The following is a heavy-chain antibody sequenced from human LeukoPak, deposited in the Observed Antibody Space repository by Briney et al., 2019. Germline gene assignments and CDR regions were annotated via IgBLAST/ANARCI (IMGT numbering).Heavy chain of an antibody. CDR3: ATISGSYFSTPDDY. Sequence: ASVKVSCKASGGTFSSYAISWVRQAPGQGLEWMGWISAYNGNTNYAQKLQGRVTMTTDTSTSTAYMELRSLRSDDTAVYYCATISGSYFSTPDDYWGQGTLVTVSS. CDR2: ISAYNGNT. V-gene: IGHV1-18*01. D-gene: IGHD1-26*01. CDR1: GGTFSSYA. J-gene: IGHJ4*02.